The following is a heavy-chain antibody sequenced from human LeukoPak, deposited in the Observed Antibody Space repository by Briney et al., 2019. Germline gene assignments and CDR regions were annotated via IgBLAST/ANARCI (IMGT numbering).Heavy chain of an antibody. Sequence: PGGSLRLSCAASGFTFNGYWMTWVRQAPGKGLEWVSVIYSSGRTFFADSVEGRFTISRDPSKNTLYLHMNNLRVDDTAVYYCARDPSGNLHFDYWGRGTLVTVSS. CDR2: IYSSGRT. CDR1: GFTFNGYW. V-gene: IGHV3-53*01. CDR3: ARDPSGNLHFDY. D-gene: IGHD6-19*01. J-gene: IGHJ4*02.